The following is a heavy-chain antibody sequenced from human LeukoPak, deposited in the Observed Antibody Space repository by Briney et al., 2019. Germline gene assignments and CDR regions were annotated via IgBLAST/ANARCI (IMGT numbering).Heavy chain of an antibody. D-gene: IGHD3-10*01. Sequence: GESLKISCKGSGYSFTSYWIGWVRQMPGKGLEWMGIIYPGDSDTRYSPSFQGQVTISADKSISTAYLQWSSLKASDTAMYYCARPDRRYYYGSGSYYTPDYWGQGTLVTVSS. J-gene: IGHJ4*02. CDR1: GYSFTSYW. CDR2: IYPGDSDT. CDR3: ARPDRRYYYGSGSYYTPDY. V-gene: IGHV5-51*01.